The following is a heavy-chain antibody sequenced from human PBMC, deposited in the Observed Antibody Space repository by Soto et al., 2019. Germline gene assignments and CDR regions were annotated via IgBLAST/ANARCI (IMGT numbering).Heavy chain of an antibody. Sequence: EVQLVESGGGLVKPGGSLRLSCAASGFTFSTYSTNWVRQAPGKGLEWVSSISSSSGYIYYADSVKGRFTISRDDAKNSLSLQMNSLRAEDTAVYYCARVRSYSYGQGYGMDVWGQGTTVTVSS. CDR2: ISSSSGYI. D-gene: IGHD5-18*01. CDR1: GFTFSTYS. CDR3: ARVRSYSYGQGYGMDV. V-gene: IGHV3-21*01. J-gene: IGHJ6*02.